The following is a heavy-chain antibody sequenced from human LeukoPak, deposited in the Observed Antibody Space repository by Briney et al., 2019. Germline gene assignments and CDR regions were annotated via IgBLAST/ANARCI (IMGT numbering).Heavy chain of an antibody. D-gene: IGHD6-19*01. CDR2: FYNGGST. V-gene: IGHV3-66*01. J-gene: IGHJ4*02. CDR3: ARASQWLAFDD. Sequence: GGSLRLSCAASGFTVSSNHMSWVRQAPGKGLEWVSVFYNGGSTNYADSVKGRFTISSDNSKNTLYLQMNSLRVEDTAVYFCARASQWLAFDDWGQGTLVTVSS. CDR1: GFTVSSNH.